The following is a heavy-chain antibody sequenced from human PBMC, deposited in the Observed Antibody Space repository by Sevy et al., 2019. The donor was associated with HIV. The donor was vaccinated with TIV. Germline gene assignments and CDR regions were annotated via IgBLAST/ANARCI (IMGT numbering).Heavy chain of an antibody. J-gene: IGHJ6*02. CDR2: ISSSSSTI. Sequence: GGSLRLSCAASGFTFSSYSMNWVRQAPGKGLEWVSYISSSSSTIYYADSVKGRFTISRDNAKNSLYLQMNSLRDEDTAVYYCGSDRGLVKAVARYGMDVWGQGTTVTVSS. CDR1: GFTFSSYS. CDR3: GSDRGLVKAVARYGMDV. D-gene: IGHD6-19*01. V-gene: IGHV3-48*02.